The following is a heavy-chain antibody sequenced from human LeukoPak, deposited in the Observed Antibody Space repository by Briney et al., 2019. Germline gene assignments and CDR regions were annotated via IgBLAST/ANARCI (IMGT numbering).Heavy chain of an antibody. CDR1: GGSISSYY. CDR2: IYYSGST. D-gene: IGHD7-27*01. CDR3: ATARRLGINFDY. Sequence: SETLSLTCTVSGGSISSYYWSWIRQPPGKGLEWIGYIYYSGSTNYNPSLKSRVTISVDTSKNQFSLKLSSLTAADTAVYYCATARRLGINFDYWGQGTLVTVSS. V-gene: IGHV4-59*08. J-gene: IGHJ4*02.